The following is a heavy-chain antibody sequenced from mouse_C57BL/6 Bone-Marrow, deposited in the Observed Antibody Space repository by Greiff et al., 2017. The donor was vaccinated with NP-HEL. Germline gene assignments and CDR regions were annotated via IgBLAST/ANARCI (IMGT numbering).Heavy chain of an antibody. CDR1: GYAFTNYL. CDR3: ARSPYTTVVAVHYFDY. Sequence: QVQLQQSGAELVRPGTSVKVSCKASGYAFTNYLIEWVKQRPGQGLEWIGVINPGSGGTNYNEKFKGKATLTADKSSSTAYMQLSSLTSEDSAVYFCARSPYTTVVAVHYFDYWGQGTTLTVSS. V-gene: IGHV1-54*01. J-gene: IGHJ2*01. D-gene: IGHD1-1*01. CDR2: INPGSGGT.